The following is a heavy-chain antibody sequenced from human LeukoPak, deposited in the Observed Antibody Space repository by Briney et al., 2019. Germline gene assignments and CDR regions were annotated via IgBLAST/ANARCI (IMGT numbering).Heavy chain of an antibody. D-gene: IGHD3-22*01. Sequence: PSETLSLTCTVSGGSLSSGDYYWSWTRQPPGKGLEWIGYIYYSGSTYYNPSLKSRLTISLDTSKNQFSLKLSSVTAADTAVYYCARCSGYYPHFDYWGQGTLVTVSS. CDR2: IYYSGST. V-gene: IGHV4-30-4*01. J-gene: IGHJ4*02. CDR3: ARCSGYYPHFDY. CDR1: GGSLSSGDYY.